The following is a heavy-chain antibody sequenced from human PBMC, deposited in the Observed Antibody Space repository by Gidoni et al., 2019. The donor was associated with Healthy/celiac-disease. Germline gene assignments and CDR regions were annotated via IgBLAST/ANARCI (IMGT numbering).Heavy chain of an antibody. V-gene: IGHV5-51*01. J-gene: IGHJ3*02. D-gene: IGHD3-22*01. Sequence: EVQLVQSGAEVKKLGESLKIPCQGSGYSFPSYWNGWVRQMPGKGLEWMGIIYPGDSDTRYSPSFQGQVTSSADKSISTAYLQWSSLKASDTAMYYCARHRAYYYDSSGYYYPDAFDIWGQGTMVTVSS. CDR3: ARHRAYYYDSSGYYYPDAFDI. CDR1: GYSFPSYW. CDR2: IYPGDSDT.